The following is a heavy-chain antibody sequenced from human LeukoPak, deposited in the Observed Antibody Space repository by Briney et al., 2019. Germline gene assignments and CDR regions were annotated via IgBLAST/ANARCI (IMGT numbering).Heavy chain of an antibody. Sequence: SETLSLTRTVSGGSISSYYWSWIRQPPGKGLEWIGYIYYSGGTNYNPSLKSRVTISVDTSKNQFSLKLSSVTAADTAVYYCARDGLRSGKYNWFDPWGQGTLVTVSS. D-gene: IGHD3-16*01. J-gene: IGHJ5*02. V-gene: IGHV4-59*01. CDR1: GGSISSYY. CDR3: ARDGLRSGKYNWFDP. CDR2: IYYSGGT.